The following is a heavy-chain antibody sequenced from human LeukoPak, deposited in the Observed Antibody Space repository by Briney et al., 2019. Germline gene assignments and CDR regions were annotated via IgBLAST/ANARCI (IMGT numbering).Heavy chain of an antibody. V-gene: IGHV1-24*01. CDR2: FDPEDGET. CDR3: ATVTMIVPWFDP. CDR1: GYTLTELS. J-gene: IGHJ5*02. D-gene: IGHD3-22*01. Sequence: GASVTVSFKVSGYTLTELSMHWVRQAPGKGLEWMGGFDPEDGETIYAQKFQGRVTMTEDTSTDTAYMELSSLRSEDTAVYYCATVTMIVPWFDPWGQGTLVTVSS.